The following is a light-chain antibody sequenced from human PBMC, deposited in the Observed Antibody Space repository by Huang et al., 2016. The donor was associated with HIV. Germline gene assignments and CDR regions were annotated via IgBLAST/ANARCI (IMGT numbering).Light chain of an antibody. J-gene: IGKJ5*01. CDR2: GAS. V-gene: IGKV3-15*01. Sequence: EIVMTQSPATLSVSPGERATLSCRASQSVSSNLAWYQHKPGQAPRLLIYGASTRATGIPARCSGSGSGTEFTLTISSLQSEDFAVYYCQQYNNWPPKITFGQGTRLEIK. CDR3: QQYNNWPPKIT. CDR1: QSVSSN.